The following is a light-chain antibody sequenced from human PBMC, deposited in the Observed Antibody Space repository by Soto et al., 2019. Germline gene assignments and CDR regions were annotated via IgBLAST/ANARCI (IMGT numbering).Light chain of an antibody. CDR3: QQYNAYPHT. Sequence: DIQMPQSPSTLSASVGDRVTITCRASQNINNWLAWYQQKPGQAPKLLIYDASSLESGVPSRFSGSGSGTEFTLAISGLQPDDFATYYCQQYNAYPHTFGQGTKLEIK. V-gene: IGKV1-5*01. CDR1: QNINNW. J-gene: IGKJ2*01. CDR2: DAS.